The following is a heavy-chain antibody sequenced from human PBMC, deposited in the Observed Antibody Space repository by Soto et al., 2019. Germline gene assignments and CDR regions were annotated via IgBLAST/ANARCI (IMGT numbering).Heavy chain of an antibody. CDR3: ARIYCSRNNCSPGWFDP. J-gene: IGHJ5*02. CDR1: GGSISKYY. CDR2: VYYSGST. Sequence: QVQLQESGPGLVKPSETLSLTCTVSGGSISKYYWSWIRQPPGEGLDWIGYVYYSGSTNYNPTLKSRVTIPIDTSKNQFSLKVSSVTAADTAVYYCARIYCSRNNCSPGWFDPWGQGTLVIVSS. V-gene: IGHV4-59*01. D-gene: IGHD2-2*01.